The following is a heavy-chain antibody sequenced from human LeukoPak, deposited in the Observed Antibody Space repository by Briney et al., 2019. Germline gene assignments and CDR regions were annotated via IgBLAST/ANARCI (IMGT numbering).Heavy chain of an antibody. Sequence: GESLKISCKGSGYSFTNYWICWVRQIPAKGLEWMWVVYPGDSDTRYSPSFLGHVTISADTSISTAYLQWSSLKASDTAMYYWARLWAGQIVVGNWFDPWGQGTLVTVSS. CDR2: VYPGDSDT. CDR1: GYSFTNYW. CDR3: ARLWAGQIVVGNWFDP. D-gene: IGHD2-15*01. V-gene: IGHV5-51*01. J-gene: IGHJ5*02.